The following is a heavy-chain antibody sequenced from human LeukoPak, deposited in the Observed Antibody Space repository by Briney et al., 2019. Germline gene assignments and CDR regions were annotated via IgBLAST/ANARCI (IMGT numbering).Heavy chain of an antibody. J-gene: IGHJ3*02. Sequence: GGSLRLSCAASGFTFSSYWMHWVRQAPGKGLVWVSRVYSDGSSTNYADSVKGRFTISRDNAKNTLYLQMNSLRAEDTAVYYCARNLPGLGDTFDIWGQGTMVTVSS. CDR3: ARNLPGLGDTFDI. V-gene: IGHV3-74*01. D-gene: IGHD3-9*01. CDR2: VYSDGSST. CDR1: GFTFSSYW.